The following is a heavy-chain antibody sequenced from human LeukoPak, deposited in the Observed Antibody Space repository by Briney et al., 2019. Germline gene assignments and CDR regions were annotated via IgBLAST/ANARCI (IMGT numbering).Heavy chain of an antibody. Sequence: GGSLRLSCAASGFTFSSYSMNWVRQAPGKGLEWVSAISGGGERTFYADSLKGRFTISRDNSKNMVYLQMNSLRADDTAIYYCGKDGGQYSSGPEFDPRGQGALVTVSS. V-gene: IGHV3-23*01. CDR2: ISGGGERT. CDR1: GFTFSSYS. D-gene: IGHD6-19*01. J-gene: IGHJ5*02. CDR3: GKDGGQYSSGPEFDP.